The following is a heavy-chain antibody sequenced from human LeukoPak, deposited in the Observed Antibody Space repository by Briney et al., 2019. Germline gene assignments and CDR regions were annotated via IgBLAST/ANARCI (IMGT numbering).Heavy chain of an antibody. Sequence: PSETLSLTCAVYGGSFSGYYWSWIRQPPGKGLEWIGEINHSGSTNYNPSLKSRVTISVDTSKNQFSLKLSSVTAADTAVYYCARQGSSWRGGHFDYWGQGTLVTVSS. D-gene: IGHD6-13*01. J-gene: IGHJ4*02. CDR3: ARQGSSWRGGHFDY. CDR2: INHSGST. V-gene: IGHV4-34*01. CDR1: GGSFSGYY.